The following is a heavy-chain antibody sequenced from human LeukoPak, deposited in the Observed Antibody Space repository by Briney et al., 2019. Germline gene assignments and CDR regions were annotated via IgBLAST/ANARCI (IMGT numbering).Heavy chain of an antibody. CDR1: GDSISSGGYW. CDR3: ARAPVATPSEFDY. CDR2: ISYGGKA. D-gene: IGHD5-12*01. Sequence: SQTLSLTCAVSGDSISSGGYWWSWIRQHPGKGPEWIGYISYGGKADYNPSLKSRVAISADTPKNQFSLKLSSTTAADTAVYYCARAPVATPSEFDYWGQGTPVTVS. V-gene: IGHV4-31*11. J-gene: IGHJ4*02.